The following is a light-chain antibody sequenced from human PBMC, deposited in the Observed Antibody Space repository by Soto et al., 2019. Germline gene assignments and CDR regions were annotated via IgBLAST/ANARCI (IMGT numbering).Light chain of an antibody. J-gene: IGKJ1*01. CDR3: QQSHNTHLT. Sequence: DIQMTQSPSSLSASVGDRVTITCRSSQRVGSYLNWYQQKPGKAPTLLIYSASELQSGVSSRFSGSGSGTDFTLTIRNLQPEDFAVYACQQSHNTHLTFGQETNVEI. CDR2: SAS. CDR1: QRVGSY. V-gene: IGKV1-39*01.